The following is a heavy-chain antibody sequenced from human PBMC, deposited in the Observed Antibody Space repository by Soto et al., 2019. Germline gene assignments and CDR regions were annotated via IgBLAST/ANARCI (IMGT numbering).Heavy chain of an antibody. D-gene: IGHD5-18*01. Sequence: PXGSLRISCAASGFTFSSYAMHWVRQAPGKGLEWVAGISYDGSNKYYADSVKGRFTISRDNSKNTLYLQMTSLRAEDTAVYYCARVSDAAMVTSPDVWGHGTTVTVSS. V-gene: IGHV3-30-3*01. CDR3: ARVSDAAMVTSPDV. CDR1: GFTFSSYA. J-gene: IGHJ6*02. CDR2: ISYDGSNK.